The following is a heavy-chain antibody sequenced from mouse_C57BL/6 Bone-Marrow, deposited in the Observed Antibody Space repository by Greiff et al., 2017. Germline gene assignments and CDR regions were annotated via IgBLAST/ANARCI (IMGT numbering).Heavy chain of an antibody. Sequence: EVKLVESGGGLVQPGGSMKLSCVASGFTFSNYWMNWVRQSPEKGLEWVAQIRLKSDNYATHYAESVKGRFTISRDDSKSSVNLQMNNLRAEDTGIYCCTGNSNSAWFAYWGQGTLVTVSA. J-gene: IGHJ3*01. CDR3: TGNSNSAWFAY. CDR2: IRLKSDNYAT. CDR1: GFTFSNYW. V-gene: IGHV6-3*01. D-gene: IGHD2-5*01.